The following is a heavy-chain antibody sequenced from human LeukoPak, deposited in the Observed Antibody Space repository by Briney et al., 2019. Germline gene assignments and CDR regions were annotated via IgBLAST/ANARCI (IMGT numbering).Heavy chain of an antibody. CDR2: IYHSGRP. CDR3: GRGYGDSPEGLDP. D-gene: IGHD4-17*01. CDR1: GGSITRGYSS. Sequence: SETLSLTCAVSGGSITRGYSSWNWIRQPPGKGLEWIGYIYHSGRPYYNPSLKSRVTMSVDKSNNHFSLILTSVTAADTAVYYCGRGYGDSPEGLDPWGQGTLVIVSS. V-gene: IGHV4-30-2*01. J-gene: IGHJ5*02.